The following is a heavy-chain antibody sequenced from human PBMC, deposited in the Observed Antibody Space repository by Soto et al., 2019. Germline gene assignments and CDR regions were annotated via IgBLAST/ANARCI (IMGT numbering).Heavy chain of an antibody. J-gene: IGHJ6*02. CDR1: GFTFDDYA. CDR3: AKDVSGRGSVYCYFGMDV. Sequence: GGSLRLSCAASGFTFDDYAMHWVRQAPGKGLEWVSGISWNSGSIRYTDSVKARFTISRDNAKNSLYLQMNSLRAEDTALYYCAKDVSGRGSVYCYFGMDVWGHGTTVTVSS. CDR2: ISWNSGSI. D-gene: IGHD3-16*01. V-gene: IGHV3-9*01.